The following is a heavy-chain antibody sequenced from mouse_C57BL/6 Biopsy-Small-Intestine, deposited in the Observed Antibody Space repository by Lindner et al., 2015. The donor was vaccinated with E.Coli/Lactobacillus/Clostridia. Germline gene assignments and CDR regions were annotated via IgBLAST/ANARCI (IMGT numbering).Heavy chain of an antibody. J-gene: IGHJ4*01. CDR2: ISFSGST. V-gene: IGHV3-8*01. CDR3: TRSRGHSSGYLYYAMDY. CDR1: GYSITSDY. D-gene: IGHD3-1*01. Sequence: VQLQESGPGLAEPSQTLSLTCSVTGYSITSDYWNWIRKFPGNKLEYMGYISFSGSTYYNPSLKSRISITRDTSKNQCYLQLNSVTTEDTATYYCTRSRGHSSGYLYYAMDYWGQGTSVTVSS.